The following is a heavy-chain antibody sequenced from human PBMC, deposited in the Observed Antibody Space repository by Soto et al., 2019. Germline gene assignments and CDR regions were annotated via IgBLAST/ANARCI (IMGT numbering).Heavy chain of an antibody. CDR3: ASCDSSGYYVDY. J-gene: IGHJ4*02. CDR1: GGSISSGGYY. Sequence: KTSETLSLTCTVSGGSISSGGYYWSWIRQHPGKGLEWIGYIYYSGSTYYNPSLKSRVTISVDTSKNQFSLKLSSVTAADTAVYYCASCDSSGYYVDYWGQGTLVTVSS. CDR2: IYYSGST. D-gene: IGHD3-22*01. V-gene: IGHV4-31*03.